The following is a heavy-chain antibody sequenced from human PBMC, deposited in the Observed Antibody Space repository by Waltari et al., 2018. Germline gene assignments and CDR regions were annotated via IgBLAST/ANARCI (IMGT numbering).Heavy chain of an antibody. CDR2: MKPSSGGR. CDR1: GFTFTGYY. V-gene: IGHV1-2*02. J-gene: IGHJ2*01. Sequence: QVQLVQSGAEVKKPGASVEVSCKASGFTFTGYYMHWVRRPPGQGVEWRGLMKPSSGGRNYAQKFQGKVTMTSETYIRIADMELSRRRSDDTAVYYWARAGSSSYWYFDLWGRGTLVTVSS. CDR3: ARAGSSSYWYFDL. D-gene: IGHD6-6*01.